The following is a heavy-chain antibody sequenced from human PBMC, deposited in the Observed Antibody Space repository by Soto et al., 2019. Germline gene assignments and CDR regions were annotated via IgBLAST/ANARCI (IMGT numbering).Heavy chain of an antibody. J-gene: IGHJ4*02. Sequence: GGSLRLSCAASGFTFSSYAMSWVRQAPGKGLEWVSAISGSGGSTYYADSVKGRFTISRDSSKNTLYLQMNSLRAEDTAVYYCAKDEAIQWLRISIDYWXQGTLVTVSS. V-gene: IGHV3-23*01. CDR1: GFTFSSYA. CDR2: ISGSGGST. D-gene: IGHD5-12*01. CDR3: AKDEAIQWLRISIDY.